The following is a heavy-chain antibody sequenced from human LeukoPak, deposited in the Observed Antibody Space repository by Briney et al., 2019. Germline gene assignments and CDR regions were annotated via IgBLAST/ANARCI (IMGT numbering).Heavy chain of an antibody. J-gene: IGHJ4*02. CDR3: ASGLLGGITGTTTDY. Sequence: PSETLSLTCTVSGGSVSSGSYYWSWIRQPPGKGLEWIGYVYYSGSPNYNPSLKSRVTISVDTSKNQFSLKLSSETAADTAVYYCASGLLGGITGTTTDYWGQGTLVTVSS. CDR2: VYYSGSP. D-gene: IGHD1-20*01. CDR1: GGSVSSGSYY. V-gene: IGHV4-61*01.